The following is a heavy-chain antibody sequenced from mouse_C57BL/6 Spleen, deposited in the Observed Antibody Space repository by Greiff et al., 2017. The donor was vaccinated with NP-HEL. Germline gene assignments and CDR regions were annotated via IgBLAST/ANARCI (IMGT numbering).Heavy chain of an antibody. CDR1: GYTFTSYW. Sequence: QVQLKQPGAELVRPGSSVKLSCKASGYTFTSYWMHWVKQRPIQGLEWIGNIDPSDSETHYNQKFKDKATLTVDKSSSTAYMQLSSLTSEDSAVYYCARREAITTVFDYWGQGTTLTVSS. J-gene: IGHJ2*01. V-gene: IGHV1-52*01. CDR2: IDPSDSET. D-gene: IGHD1-1*01. CDR3: ARREAITTVFDY.